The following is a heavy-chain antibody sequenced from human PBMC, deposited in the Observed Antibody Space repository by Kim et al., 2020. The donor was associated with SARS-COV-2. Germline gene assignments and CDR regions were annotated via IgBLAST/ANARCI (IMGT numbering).Heavy chain of an antibody. D-gene: IGHD6-13*01. CDR2: ISDMAKKK. J-gene: IGHJ3*01. CDR1: GFTFSDFA. CDR3: ARGGYSSSWSIGEAFDF. Sequence: GGSLRLSCAASGFTFSDFAFHWVRQAPGKGLGWVALISDMAKKKNDADSGKGRLTISRDNSKNTLYLQMNSLRAEGTAVYYWARGGYSSSWSIGEAFDFWGQGTMVTVSS. V-gene: IGHV3-30*04.